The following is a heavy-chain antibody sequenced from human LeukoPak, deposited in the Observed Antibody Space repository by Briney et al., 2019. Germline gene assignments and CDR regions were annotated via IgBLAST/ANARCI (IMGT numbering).Heavy chain of an antibody. CDR1: GFTFDDYA. V-gene: IGHV3-9*01. CDR2: ISWSSGSI. CDR3: ARASDGDYGRAAFDY. Sequence: GGSLRLSCAASGFTFDDYAMHWVRQAPGKGLEWVSGISWSSGSIGYADSVKGRFTTSRDNAKNSLYLLMNSLRADDTAVYYCARASDGDYGRAAFDYWGQGSLVTVSS. J-gene: IGHJ4*02. D-gene: IGHD4-17*01.